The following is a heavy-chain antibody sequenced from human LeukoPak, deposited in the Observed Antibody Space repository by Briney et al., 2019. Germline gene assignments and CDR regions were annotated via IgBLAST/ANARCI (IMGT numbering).Heavy chain of an antibody. CDR2: ISYDGSNK. D-gene: IGHD2-15*01. V-gene: IGHV3-30*18. CDR1: GFTFSSYG. J-gene: IGHJ4*02. CDR3: AKDPWSGGSFGNY. Sequence: PGGSLRLSCAASGFTFSSYGMHWVRQAPGKGLEWVAVISYDGSNKYYADSVKGRFTISRDNYDNTLYLQMNSLRAEDTAVYYCAKDPWSGGSFGNYWGQGTLVTVSS.